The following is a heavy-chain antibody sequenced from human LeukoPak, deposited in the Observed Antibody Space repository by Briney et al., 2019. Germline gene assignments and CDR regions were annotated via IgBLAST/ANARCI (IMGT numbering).Heavy chain of an antibody. Sequence: PSETLSLTCTVSGGPISSGSYYWSWIRQPAGTGLEWIGRIYTSGSTNYNPSLKSRVTISVDTSKNQFSLKLSSVTAADTAVYYCAREQQLVLLYYWGQGTLVTVSS. CDR2: IYTSGST. CDR1: GGPISSGSYY. J-gene: IGHJ4*02. CDR3: AREQQLVLLYY. V-gene: IGHV4-61*02. D-gene: IGHD6-13*01.